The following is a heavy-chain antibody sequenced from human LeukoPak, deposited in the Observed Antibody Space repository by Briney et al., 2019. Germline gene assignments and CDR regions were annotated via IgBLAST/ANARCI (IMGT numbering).Heavy chain of an antibody. Sequence: GGSLRLSCVASGFSFSNFWMSWVRQAPGKGLEWVANIKQGGSEKNYVDSVKGRFTISRDNAKNSLYLQMNSLRADDTAVYYCARVQGYCSGGTCYSAFDIWGQGTMVTVSS. J-gene: IGHJ3*02. D-gene: IGHD2-15*01. CDR2: IKQGGSEK. CDR3: ARVQGYCSGGTCYSAFDI. CDR1: GFSFSNFW. V-gene: IGHV3-7*01.